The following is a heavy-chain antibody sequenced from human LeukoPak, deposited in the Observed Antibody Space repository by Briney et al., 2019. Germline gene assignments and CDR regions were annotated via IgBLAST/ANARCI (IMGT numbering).Heavy chain of an antibody. Sequence: SETLSLTCAVYGGSFSGYYWSWIRQPPGKGLEWIGEINHSGSTNYNPSLKSRVTISVDTSKNQFSLKLSSVTAADTAVYYCASVTFKDSTPDYWGQGTLVTVSS. V-gene: IGHV4-34*01. CDR3: ASVTFKDSTPDY. CDR2: INHSGST. J-gene: IGHJ4*02. CDR1: GGSFSGYY. D-gene: IGHD2-15*01.